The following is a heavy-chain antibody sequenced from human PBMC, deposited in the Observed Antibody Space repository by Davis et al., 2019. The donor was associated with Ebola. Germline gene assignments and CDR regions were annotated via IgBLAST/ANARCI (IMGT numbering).Heavy chain of an antibody. CDR1: GFVFRSYV. CDR3: AKDTSNIWFDI. CDR2: LGTSADA. V-gene: IGHV3-23*01. Sequence: GGSLRLSCAASGFVFRSYVMNWVRQAPGKGLEWVSTLGTSADAYYADSVKGRFTISRDNSKNTLYLQMNGLRVEDTAIYYCAKDTSNIWFDIWGQGTVVTVSS. J-gene: IGHJ3*02. D-gene: IGHD1-26*01.